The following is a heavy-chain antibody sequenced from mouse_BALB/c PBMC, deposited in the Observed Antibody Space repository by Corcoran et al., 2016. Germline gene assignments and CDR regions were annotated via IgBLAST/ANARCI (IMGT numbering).Heavy chain of an antibody. CDR3: ASVNWAGAY. Sequence: QVQLQQSGAELMRPGASVKISCKATGYTFSSYWIEWVKQRPGHGLEWIGEILPGSGSTNYNEKFKGKATFTADTSSNTAYMQLSSLTSEDSAVYYCASVNWAGAYWGQGTLVTVSA. CDR2: ILPGSGST. D-gene: IGHD4-1*01. J-gene: IGHJ3*01. CDR1: GYTFSSYW. V-gene: IGHV1-9*01.